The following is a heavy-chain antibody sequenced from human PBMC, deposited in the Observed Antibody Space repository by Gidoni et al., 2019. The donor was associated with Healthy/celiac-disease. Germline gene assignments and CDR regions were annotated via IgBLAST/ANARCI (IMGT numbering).Heavy chain of an antibody. Sequence: EVQLVQSGAEVKKPGESLKISCTGSGYSFTSYWIGCVRQMPGKGLGWMGIIYPGDSDTRYSPSFQGQVTNSADKSISTAYLQWSSLKTSDTAMYYCARLEWELIYHYFDYWGQGPLVTVSS. V-gene: IGHV5-51*01. CDR1: GYSFTSYW. CDR2: IYPGDSDT. J-gene: IGHJ4*02. D-gene: IGHD1-26*01. CDR3: ARLEWELIYHYFDY.